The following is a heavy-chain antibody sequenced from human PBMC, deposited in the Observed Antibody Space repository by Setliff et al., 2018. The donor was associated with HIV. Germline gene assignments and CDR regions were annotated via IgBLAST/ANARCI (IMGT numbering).Heavy chain of an antibody. V-gene: IGHV4-39*01. CDR2: IYYRGST. CDR1: GGSISSSSYY. D-gene: IGHD6-13*01. Sequence: KPSEPLSLTCTVSGGSISSSSYYWGWIRQPPGKGLQWIGSIYYRGSTYYNPSLKSRVTISVDTSKNQFSLKLRSVTAADTALYYCARGRYRSRWYASDHYYIDVWGKGTTVTVSS. CDR3: ARGRYRSRWYASDHYYIDV. J-gene: IGHJ6*03.